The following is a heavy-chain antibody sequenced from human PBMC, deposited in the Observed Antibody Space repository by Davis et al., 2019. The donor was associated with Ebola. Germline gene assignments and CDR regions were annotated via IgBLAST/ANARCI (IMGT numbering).Heavy chain of an antibody. CDR1: GFTFSDYY. Sequence: PGGSLRLSCAASGFTFSDYYMSWIRQAPGKGLEWVSYISSSGSTIYYADSVKGRFTISRDNAKNSLYLQMNSLRAEDTAVYYCARGNFRKGVVPAASDPYYYYYMDVWGKGTTVTVSS. V-gene: IGHV3-11*01. CDR2: ISSSGSTI. J-gene: IGHJ6*03. D-gene: IGHD2-2*01. CDR3: ARGNFRKGVVPAASDPYYYYYMDV.